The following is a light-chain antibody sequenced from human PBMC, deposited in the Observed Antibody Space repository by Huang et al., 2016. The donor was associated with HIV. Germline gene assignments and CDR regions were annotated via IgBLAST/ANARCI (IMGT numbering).Light chain of an antibody. CDR3: QQYNNWPPWT. V-gene: IGKV3-15*01. Sequence: EVVMTQSPATLSVSPGKRVTLSCRASQSISSNLAWYQQKPGQAPRLLIYGASTRATGIPARFSGSGSGTECTLTISSLQSEDFALYYCQQYNNWPPWTFGQGTRVEIK. CDR1: QSISSN. CDR2: GAS. J-gene: IGKJ1*01.